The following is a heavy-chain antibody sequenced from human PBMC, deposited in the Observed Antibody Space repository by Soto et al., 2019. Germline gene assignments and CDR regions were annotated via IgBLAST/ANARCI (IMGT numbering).Heavy chain of an antibody. CDR1: GYTFSNYA. V-gene: IGHV1-3*01. J-gene: IGHJ6*02. Sequence: QVQIAQSGAEVKKPGASVRLSCTTSGYTFSNYAIHWLRQAPGQRLQWMGWINAGNGDTKSSKKFQGRVTLTRDTSANTAYLEVSSLTSEDTAVYYCERARFVDTPINYYCAMDVWGQGTTVTVSS. D-gene: IGHD5-18*01. CDR3: ERARFVDTPINYYCAMDV. CDR2: INAGNGDT.